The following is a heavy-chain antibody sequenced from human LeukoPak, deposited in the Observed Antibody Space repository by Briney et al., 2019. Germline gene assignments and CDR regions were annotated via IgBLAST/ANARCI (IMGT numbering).Heavy chain of an antibody. Sequence: PGRSLRLSCAASGFTFDDCGMSWVRQAPGKGLEWVSGINWNGGSTGYADSVKGRFTISRDNAKNSLYLQMNSLRAEDTALYYCARINGSAAAPSAFHIWGQGPMVTVSS. CDR3: ARINGSAAAPSAFHI. CDR1: GFTFDDCG. D-gene: IGHD2-2*01. CDR2: INWNGGST. V-gene: IGHV3-20*04. J-gene: IGHJ3*02.